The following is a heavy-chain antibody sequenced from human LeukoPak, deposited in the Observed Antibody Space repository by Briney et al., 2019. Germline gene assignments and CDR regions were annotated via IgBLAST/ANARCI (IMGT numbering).Heavy chain of an antibody. CDR2: ISAYNGNT. CDR3: ARETFTPMIVVAKDAFDP. CDR1: GYTFTSYG. V-gene: IGHV1-18*01. Sequence: ASVKVSCKASGYTFTSYGISWVRQAPGQGLEWMGWISAYNGNTNYAQKLQGRVTMTTDTSTSTAYMELSRLRSDDTAVYYCARETFTPMIVVAKDAFDPWGQGTLVTVSS. J-gene: IGHJ5*02. D-gene: IGHD3-22*01.